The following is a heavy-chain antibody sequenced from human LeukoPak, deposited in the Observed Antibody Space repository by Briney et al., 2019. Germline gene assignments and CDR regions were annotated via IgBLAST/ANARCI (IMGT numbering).Heavy chain of an antibody. J-gene: IGHJ4*02. Sequence: GGSLRLSCAPSGFTFSSYAMSWVRQAPGKGLKWVSAISGSGGSTYYADSVKGRFTISRDNSKNTLYLQMNSLRAEDTAVYYCVKDKAMVRGVTDYWGQGTLVTVSS. CDR2: ISGSGGST. CDR1: GFTFSSYA. CDR3: VKDKAMVRGVTDY. D-gene: IGHD3-10*01. V-gene: IGHV3-23*01.